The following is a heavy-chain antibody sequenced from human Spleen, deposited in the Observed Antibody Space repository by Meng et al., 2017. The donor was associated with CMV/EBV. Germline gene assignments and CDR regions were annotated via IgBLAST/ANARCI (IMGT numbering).Heavy chain of an antibody. V-gene: IGHV4-59*01. J-gene: IGHJ4*02. CDR2: IYYTGST. CDR1: SGSIGRFY. D-gene: IGHD3-3*01. Sequence: ESLKISCTVSSGSIGRFYWSWVRQPPGRGLEWIGYIYYTGSTNYNPSLKSRVTISVDTSKNQFSLKLTSVTAADTAVYYCARNSDFNYFDYWGQGTLVTVSS. CDR3: ARNSDFNYFDY.